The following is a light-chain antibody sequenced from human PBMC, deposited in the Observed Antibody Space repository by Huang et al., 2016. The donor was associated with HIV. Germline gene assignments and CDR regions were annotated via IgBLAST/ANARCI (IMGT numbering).Light chain of an antibody. CDR3: QQFNNWPPRFT. CDR2: GAS. V-gene: IGKV3-15*01. Sequence: EIVMTQSPATLSVSPGERATLSCRASQNIGDNLTWYQHKPGQAPRLLIHGASTRATGNPPRFRGSVSGTEFALTISGLESEDFAVYYCQQFNNWPPRFTFGPGTTVDVK. CDR1: QNIGDN. J-gene: IGKJ3*01.